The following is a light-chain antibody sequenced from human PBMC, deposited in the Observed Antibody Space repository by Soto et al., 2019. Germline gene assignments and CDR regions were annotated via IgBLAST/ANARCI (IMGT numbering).Light chain of an antibody. Sequence: DIQMTQSPSSLSASVGDRVTITCQASQRVSTYLNWYQQKPEKAPKLLIYAASSLQSGVPSRFSGSGSGTDFTLTISSLQPEDFATYYCQQSYSTPRTFGQGTKLEIK. J-gene: IGKJ2*01. CDR2: AAS. CDR3: QQSYSTPRT. CDR1: QRVSTY. V-gene: IGKV1-39*01.